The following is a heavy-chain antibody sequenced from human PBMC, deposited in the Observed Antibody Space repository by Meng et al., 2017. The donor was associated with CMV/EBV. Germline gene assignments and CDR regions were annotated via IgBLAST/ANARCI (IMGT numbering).Heavy chain of an antibody. CDR1: GYTFTSYD. J-gene: IGHJ6*02. Sequence: ASVKVSCKASGYTFTSYDINWVRQATGQGLEWMGWMNPNSGITGYAQKFQGRVTMTRNTSISTAYMELSSLRSEDTAVYYCARGPRLRRLFPPPRPYYYYGMDVWGQGTTVTVSS. V-gene: IGHV1-8*01. D-gene: IGHD3-22*01. CDR3: ARGPRLRRLFPPPRPYYYYGMDV. CDR2: MNPNSGIT.